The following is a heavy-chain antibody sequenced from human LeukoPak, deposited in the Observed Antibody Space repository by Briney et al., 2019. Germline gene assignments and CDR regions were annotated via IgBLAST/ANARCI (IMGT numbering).Heavy chain of an antibody. CDR2: IYYSGTT. V-gene: IGHV4-30-4*01. J-gene: IGHJ4*02. Sequence: SETLSLTCTVSGGSISSGDYYWSWIRQPPGKGLEWIGYIYYSGTTYYNPSLKSRVTISVDTSKNQFSLKLSSVTAADTAVYYCARHVWLQPFDYWGQGTLVTVSS. CDR1: GGSISSGDYY. CDR3: ARHVWLQPFDY. D-gene: IGHD3-9*01.